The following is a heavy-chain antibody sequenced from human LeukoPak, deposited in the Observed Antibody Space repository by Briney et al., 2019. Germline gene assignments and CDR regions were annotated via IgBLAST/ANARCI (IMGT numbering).Heavy chain of an antibody. V-gene: IGHV3-23*01. D-gene: IGHD2-2*01. Sequence: PGGTLRLSCAASGFTFSSYGMSWVRQAPGKGLEWVSAISGSGGSTYYADSVKGRFTISRDNSKNTLYLQMNSLRAEDTAVYYCAKGVPAANYFDYWGQGTLVTVSS. CDR3: AKGVPAANYFDY. CDR2: ISGSGGST. CDR1: GFTFSSYG. J-gene: IGHJ4*02.